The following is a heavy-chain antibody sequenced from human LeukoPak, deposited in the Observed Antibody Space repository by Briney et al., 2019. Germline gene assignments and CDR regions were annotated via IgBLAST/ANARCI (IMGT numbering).Heavy chain of an antibody. Sequence: GGSLRLSCAASGFTVSSNYMSWVRQAPGKGLEWVSVIYSGGSTYYADSVKGRFTISRDNSKNTLYLQMNSLRAEDTAVYYCARYSMTTCFDYWGQGTLVTVSS. CDR3: ARYSMTTCFDY. J-gene: IGHJ4*02. CDR2: IYSGGST. CDR1: GFTVSSNY. D-gene: IGHD4-11*01. V-gene: IGHV3-53*01.